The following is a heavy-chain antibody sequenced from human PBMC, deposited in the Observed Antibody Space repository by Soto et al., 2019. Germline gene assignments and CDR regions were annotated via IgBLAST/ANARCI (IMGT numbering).Heavy chain of an antibody. D-gene: IGHD2-15*01. V-gene: IGHV3-30-3*01. J-gene: IGHJ4*02. Sequence: QVQLVESGGGVVQPGRSLRLSCAASGFTFSSYAMHWVRQAPGKGLEWVAVISYDGSNKYYADSVKGRFTISRDNSKNTLYLQMNSLRAEDTAVYYCARTGYCSGGSCYSIEFDYWGQGTLVTVSS. CDR3: ARTGYCSGGSCYSIEFDY. CDR1: GFTFSSYA. CDR2: ISYDGSNK.